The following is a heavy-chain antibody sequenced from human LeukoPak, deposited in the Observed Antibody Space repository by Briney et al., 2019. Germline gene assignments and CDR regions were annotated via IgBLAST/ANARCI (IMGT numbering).Heavy chain of an antibody. V-gene: IGHV3-7*02. CDR3: ARAGITMVRGVPRWFDP. CDR2: IKEDGSAK. J-gene: IGHJ5*02. CDR1: GFTFSSYW. Sequence: GGSLRLSCAASGFTFSSYWMSWVRQAPGKGLEWVANIKEDGSAKYYVDSVKGRFTISRDNAKNSLYLQMNSLRAEDTAVYYCARAGITMVRGVPRWFDPWGQGTLVTVSS. D-gene: IGHD3-10*01.